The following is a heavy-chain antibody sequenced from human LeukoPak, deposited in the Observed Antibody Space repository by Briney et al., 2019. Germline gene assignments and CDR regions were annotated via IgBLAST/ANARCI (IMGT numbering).Heavy chain of an antibody. CDR2: IFGRGGST. CDR3: AKTTTGYSSGRFPGWPVDY. V-gene: IGHV3-23*01. Sequence: GGSLRLSRAASGFTFSSYAMYWVRQAPGEGLEGVSGIFGRGGSTHYADPVKGRFTISRDNSKNTVYLEMNSLRAEDTAVYYCAKTTTGYSSGRFPGWPVDYWGQGTLVTVSS. D-gene: IGHD6-19*01. CDR1: GFTFSSYA. J-gene: IGHJ4*02.